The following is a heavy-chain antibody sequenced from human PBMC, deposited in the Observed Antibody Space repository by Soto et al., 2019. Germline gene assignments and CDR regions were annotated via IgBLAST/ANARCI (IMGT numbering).Heavy chain of an antibody. CDR1: GFTFSSYS. Sequence: VGSLRLSCAASGFTFSSYSMNWVRQAPGKGLEWVSSISSSSSYIYYADSVKGRFTISRDNAKNSLYLQMNSLRAEDTAVYYCARDHGSGSYSTEGADYWGQGTLVTVSS. V-gene: IGHV3-21*01. CDR3: ARDHGSGSYSTEGADY. J-gene: IGHJ4*02. D-gene: IGHD3-10*01. CDR2: ISSSSSYI.